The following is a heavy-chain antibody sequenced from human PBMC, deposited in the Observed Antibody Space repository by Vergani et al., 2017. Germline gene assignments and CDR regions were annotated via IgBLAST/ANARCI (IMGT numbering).Heavy chain of an antibody. Sequence: VQVVQSGAEVKKSGASVKVSCKTSVYTFSNYYMHWVRQAPGQGLEWMGIINPSGGHTNYAQKFQGRVTMTRDTSTSTVYMELSSLRSEDTAIYYCARGDYDILTGYRFWGQGTLVTVSA. D-gene: IGHD3-9*01. CDR1: VYTFSNYY. J-gene: IGHJ4*02. V-gene: IGHV1-46*03. CDR3: ARGDYDILTGYRF. CDR2: INPSGGHT.